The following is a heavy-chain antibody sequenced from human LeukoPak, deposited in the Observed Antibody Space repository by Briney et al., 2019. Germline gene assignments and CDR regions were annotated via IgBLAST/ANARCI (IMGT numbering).Heavy chain of an antibody. Sequence: ASVKVSCKASGGTFSNYAFNWVRQAPGQGLEWMAVIIPMFGTAHYAQKFHDRVTITADDSTTTAYMELNSLRPEDTAVYYCATGGPYYDVWSGYFDYWGQGTLVTVSS. J-gene: IGHJ4*02. CDR3: ATGGPYYDVWSGYFDY. CDR2: IIPMFGTA. V-gene: IGHV1-69*01. D-gene: IGHD3-3*01. CDR1: GGTFSNYA.